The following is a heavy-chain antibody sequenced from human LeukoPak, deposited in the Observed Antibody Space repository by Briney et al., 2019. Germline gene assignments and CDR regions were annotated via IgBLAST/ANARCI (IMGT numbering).Heavy chain of an antibody. D-gene: IGHD3-22*01. V-gene: IGHV3-73*01. Sequence: PGGSLRLSCAASGFTFSASALHWVRQPAGKGLEWLGRIRNTANNYATTYGASAKCRFTISRDDSKTTAYLKMNSLRPQDTAVYYGTTLTIYNFDASGARNWFAPWGPGTLVTVSS. CDR3: TTLTIYNFDASGARNWFAP. J-gene: IGHJ5*02. CDR1: GFTFSASA. CDR2: IRNTANNYAT.